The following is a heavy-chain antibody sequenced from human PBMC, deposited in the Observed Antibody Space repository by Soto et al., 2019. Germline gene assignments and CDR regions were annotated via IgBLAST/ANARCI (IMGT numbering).Heavy chain of an antibody. CDR1: GYTFTSDA. CDR2: INAGNGNT. V-gene: IGHV1-3*01. D-gene: IGHD1-26*01. J-gene: IGHJ6*02. Sequence: SLNVSFKASGYTFTSDAMQWVRQAPVQRLEWMGWINAGNGNTKYSQKFQGRVTIAMDTSASTAYMELSSLRSEDTAVYYCGSGANYYYGMDVWGQGTKVTVSS. CDR3: GSGANYYYGMDV.